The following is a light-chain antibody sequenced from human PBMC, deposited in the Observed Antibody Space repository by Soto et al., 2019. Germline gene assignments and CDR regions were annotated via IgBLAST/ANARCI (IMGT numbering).Light chain of an antibody. Sequence: DFQMTQSPSSLSASFGYRVTITCQASQDISDYLNWYQQKPGAAPKLLIYDASNLQAGVPSRFSRSRSVTAFNFTICSLRHEEVATDYCQQYDNIPLTFGGGTKADIK. J-gene: IGKJ4*01. V-gene: IGKV1-33*01. CDR2: DAS. CDR3: QQYDNIPLT. CDR1: QDISDY.